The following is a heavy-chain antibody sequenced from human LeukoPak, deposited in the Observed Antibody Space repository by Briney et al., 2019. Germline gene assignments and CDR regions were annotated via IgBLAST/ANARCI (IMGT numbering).Heavy chain of an antibody. CDR2: INHSGST. CDR3: ARHRRITMVRGAEFDY. J-gene: IGHJ4*02. V-gene: IGHV4-34*01. D-gene: IGHD3-10*01. CDR1: GGSFSGYY. Sequence: SETLSLTCAVYGGSFSGYYWSWIRQPPGKGLEWIGEINHSGSTNYNPSLKIRVTISVDTSKDQFSLKLSSVTAADTAVYYCARHRRITMVRGAEFDYWGQGTLVTVSS.